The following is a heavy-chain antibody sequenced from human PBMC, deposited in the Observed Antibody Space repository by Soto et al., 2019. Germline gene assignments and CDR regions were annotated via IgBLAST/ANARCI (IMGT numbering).Heavy chain of an antibody. CDR3: ARPLEYSSSSGSYGMDV. CDR1: GGSISSGGYY. V-gene: IGHV4-31*03. J-gene: IGHJ6*02. CDR2: IYYSGST. D-gene: IGHD6-6*01. Sequence: SETLSLTCTVSGGSISSGGYYWSWIRQHPGKGLEWIGYIYYSGSTYYNPSLKSRVTISVDTSKSQFSLKLSSVTAADTAVYYCARPLEYSSSSGSYGMDVWGQGTTVTVSS.